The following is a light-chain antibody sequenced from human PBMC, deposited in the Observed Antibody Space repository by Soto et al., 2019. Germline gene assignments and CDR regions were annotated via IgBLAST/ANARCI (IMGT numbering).Light chain of an antibody. CDR3: QQSYSNPRT. J-gene: IGKJ1*01. V-gene: IGKV1-39*01. Sequence: DIQMTQSPSTLSASIGDRVTITCRASESIRTWLAWYQHKPGKAPKLLIYDASSLQGGVPSRFSGSGSATDFTLTISSLQPEDFATYYCQQSYSNPRTFGQGTKVDIK. CDR1: ESIRTW. CDR2: DAS.